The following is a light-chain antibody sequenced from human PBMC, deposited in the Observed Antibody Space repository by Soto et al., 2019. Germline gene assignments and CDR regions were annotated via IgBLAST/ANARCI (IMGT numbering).Light chain of an antibody. CDR1: SRNVGGHNY. V-gene: IGLV2-8*01. Sequence: QSVLTQPPSASGSPGQSVTISCTGTSRNVGGHNYVSWYQQQPGTPPKLIIREVSKRPSVVPDRFSGSKSGNTASLTVSGLQAEEEADYYCSSYAGSNAHVFGTGTKLTVL. CDR3: SSYAGSNAHV. CDR2: EVS. J-gene: IGLJ1*01.